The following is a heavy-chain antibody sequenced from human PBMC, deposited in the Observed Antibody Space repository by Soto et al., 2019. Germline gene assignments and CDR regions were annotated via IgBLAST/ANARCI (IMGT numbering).Heavy chain of an antibody. J-gene: IGHJ4*02. Sequence: ASVRVSCNSSVYTFTSYDSNWVRQATGQGLEWMGWMNPNSGNTGYAKKFQGRVTMTRNTSITTAYMQLSSLRSEDKAVYYRARPRPSVRYIAARHSFLDYWPQGTLVIVT. CDR2: MNPNSGNT. D-gene: IGHD6-6*01. CDR1: VYTFTSYD. V-gene: IGHV1-8*01. CDR3: ARPRPSVRYIAARHSFLDY.